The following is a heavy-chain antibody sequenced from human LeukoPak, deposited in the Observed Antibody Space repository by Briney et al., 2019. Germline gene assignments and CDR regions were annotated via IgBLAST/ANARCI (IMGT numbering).Heavy chain of an antibody. CDR2: FKSRRDGGTT. CDR1: GFTFTYAW. J-gene: IGHJ4*02. V-gene: IGHV3-15*01. D-gene: IGHD5-12*01. CDR3: TAEQWQRFGY. Sequence: GGSLRLSCAASAASGFTFTYAWMSWVRQAPGKGLEWVGRFKSRRDGGTTDYAAAVKGRFTISRDDSKNTPWLQMNSLKTEDTAVYYCTAEQWQRFGYWGQGTLVTVSS.